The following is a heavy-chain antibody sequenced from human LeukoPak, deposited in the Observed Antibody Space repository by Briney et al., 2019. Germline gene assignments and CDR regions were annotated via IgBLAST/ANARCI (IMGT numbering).Heavy chain of an antibody. Sequence: PGESLRLSCEASGFTFTKFWMSWFRKAPGKGLKWVANIQEDGKKENYVDSVRGRFTISRDNAKNSIYLQMNSLRAEDTAVYYCARDKAVDTGRAFDIWGQGTMVTVSS. CDR1: GFTFTKFW. CDR2: IQEDGKKE. D-gene: IGHD5-18*01. V-gene: IGHV3-7*01. J-gene: IGHJ3*02. CDR3: ARDKAVDTGRAFDI.